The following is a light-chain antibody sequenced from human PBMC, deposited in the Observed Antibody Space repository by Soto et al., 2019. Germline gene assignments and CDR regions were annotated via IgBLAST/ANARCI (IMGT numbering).Light chain of an antibody. V-gene: IGKV1-6*01. CDR2: AAS. CDR1: QGIRND. CDR3: LQDYNYPRT. Sequence: MQLTQSPSFLSASLGDGVSIACRASQGIRNDLGWYQQKPGKAPKLLIYAASSLQSGVPSRFSGSGSGTDFTLTISSLQPEDFATYYCLQDYNYPRTFGQGTKVDIK. J-gene: IGKJ1*01.